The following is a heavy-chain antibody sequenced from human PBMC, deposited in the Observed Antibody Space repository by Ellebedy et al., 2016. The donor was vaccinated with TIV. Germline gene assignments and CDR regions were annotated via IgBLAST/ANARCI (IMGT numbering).Heavy chain of an antibody. CDR2: INHSGST. V-gene: IGHV4-34*01. J-gene: IGHJ4*02. CDR1: GGSFSGYY. Sequence: MPSETLSLTCAVYGGSFSGYYWSWIRQHPGKGLEWIGEINHSGSTNYNPSLKSRVTVSVDTSKNQFSLKLSSVTAADTAVYYCARSIYYGSGSYPGESPKRPYYFDYWGQGTLVTVSS. D-gene: IGHD3-10*01. CDR3: ARSIYYGSGSYPGESPKRPYYFDY.